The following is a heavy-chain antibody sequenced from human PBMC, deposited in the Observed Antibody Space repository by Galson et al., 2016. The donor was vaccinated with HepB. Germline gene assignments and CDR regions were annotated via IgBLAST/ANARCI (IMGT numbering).Heavy chain of an antibody. Sequence: SLRLSCAASGFTFSSHNMNWVRQAPGKGLEWVSSIGYSGTDRYYRGSVKGRFTISRDNAGDSVFLQMNSLRAEDTALYYCARESSGALFDSWGQGTLVTVSS. CDR3: ARESSGALFDS. CDR1: GFTFSSHN. V-gene: IGHV3-21*01. J-gene: IGHJ4*02. D-gene: IGHD6-19*01. CDR2: IGYSGTDR.